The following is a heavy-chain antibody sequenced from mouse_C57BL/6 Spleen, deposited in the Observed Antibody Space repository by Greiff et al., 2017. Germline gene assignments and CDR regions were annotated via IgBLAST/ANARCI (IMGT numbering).Heavy chain of an antibody. V-gene: IGHV2-9-1*01. D-gene: IGHD2-4*01. Sequence: VMLVESGPGLVAPSQSLSITCTVSGFSLTSYAISWVRQPPGKGLEWLGVIWTGGGTNYNSALKSRLSISKDNSKSQVLLKMNSLQTDDTARYYGARTYYDYDGAYAMDYWGQGTSVTVSS. J-gene: IGHJ4*01. CDR3: ARTYYDYDGAYAMDY. CDR2: IWTGGGT. CDR1: GFSLTSYA.